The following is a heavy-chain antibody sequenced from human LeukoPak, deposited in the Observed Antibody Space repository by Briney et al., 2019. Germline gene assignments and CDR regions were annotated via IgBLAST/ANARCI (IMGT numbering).Heavy chain of an antibody. CDR2: INHSGST. CDR3: AGCGSYYRWFDP. J-gene: IGHJ5*02. D-gene: IGHD1-26*01. V-gene: IGHV4-34*01. CDR1: GGSFSGYY. Sequence: SETLSLTCAVYGGSFSGYYWSWIRQPPGKGLEWIGEINHSGSTNYNPSLKSRVTISVDTSKNQFSLKLSSVTAADTAMYYCAGCGSYYRWFDPWGQGTLVTVSS.